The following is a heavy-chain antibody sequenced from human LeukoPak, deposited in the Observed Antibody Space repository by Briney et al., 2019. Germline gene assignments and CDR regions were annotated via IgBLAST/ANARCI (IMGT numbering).Heavy chain of an antibody. D-gene: IGHD3-22*01. J-gene: IGHJ4*02. CDR2: ISSSGRII. CDR1: GFTFSSYE. V-gene: IGHV3-48*03. CDR3: ARVKGSGYYYGY. Sequence: GGSLRLSCTASGFTFSSYEMNWVRQAPGKGLEWVSYISSSGRIINYADSVRGRFTISRDNSKNTLYLQMNSLRAEDTAVYYCARVKGSGYYYGYWGQGTLVTVSS.